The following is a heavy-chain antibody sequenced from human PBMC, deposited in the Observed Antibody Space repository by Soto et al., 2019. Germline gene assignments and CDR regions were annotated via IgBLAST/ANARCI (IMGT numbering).Heavy chain of an antibody. CDR2: IVPIVDTS. CDR1: GGTFSSYA. D-gene: IGHD2-2*01. J-gene: IGHJ4*02. V-gene: IGHV1-69*12. Sequence: QVQLVQSGAEVRQPASSVKVSCKTSGGTFSSYAISWVRQAPGQGLEWMGGIVPIVDTSTYAQNFQGRVSITADEPRSAVYMELISLRSNNTAVFYCVGVVPPPAYPNNWGQGTLVTVPQ. CDR3: VGVVPPPAYPNN.